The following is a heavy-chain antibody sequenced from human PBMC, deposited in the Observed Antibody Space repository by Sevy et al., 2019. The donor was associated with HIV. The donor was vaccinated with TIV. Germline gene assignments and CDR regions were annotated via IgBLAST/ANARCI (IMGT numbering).Heavy chain of an antibody. CDR2: FDPEDGET. CDR3: ATDLRSVGATPSFDY. CDR1: GYTLTELS. D-gene: IGHD1-26*01. V-gene: IGHV1-24*01. J-gene: IGHJ4*02. Sequence: ASVKVSCKVSGYTLTELSMHWVRQAPGKGLEWMGGFDPEDGETIYAQKFQGRVTMTEDTSTDTAYMELSSLRSEDTAVYYCATDLRSVGATPSFDYWGQGTLVTVSS.